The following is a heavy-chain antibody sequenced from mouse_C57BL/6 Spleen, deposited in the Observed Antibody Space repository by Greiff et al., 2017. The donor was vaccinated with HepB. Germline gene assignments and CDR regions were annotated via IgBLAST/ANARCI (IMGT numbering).Heavy chain of an antibody. Sequence: VQLQESGAELVRPGASVTLSCKASGYTFTDYEMHWVKQTPVHGLEWIGAIDPETGGTAYNQKFKGKAILTADKSSSTAYMELRSLTSEDSAVYYCPLTTVVAHYAMDYWGQGTSVTVSS. CDR3: PLTTVVAHYAMDY. D-gene: IGHD1-1*01. J-gene: IGHJ4*01. V-gene: IGHV1-15*01. CDR2: IDPETGGT. CDR1: GYTFTDYE.